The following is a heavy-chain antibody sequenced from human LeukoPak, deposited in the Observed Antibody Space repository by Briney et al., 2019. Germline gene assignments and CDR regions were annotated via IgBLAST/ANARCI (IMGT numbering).Heavy chain of an antibody. D-gene: IGHD6-6*01. J-gene: IGHJ3*02. CDR3: ARDLRGYSSSSGDAFDI. CDR1: GGSISSSSYY. CDR2: IYYSGST. Sequence: SETLSLTCTVSGGSISSSSYYWGWIRQPPGKGLEWIGSIYYSGSTYYNPSLKSRVTISVDRSKNQFSLKLSSVTAADTAVYYCARDLRGYSSSSGDAFDIWGQGTMVTVSS. V-gene: IGHV4-39*07.